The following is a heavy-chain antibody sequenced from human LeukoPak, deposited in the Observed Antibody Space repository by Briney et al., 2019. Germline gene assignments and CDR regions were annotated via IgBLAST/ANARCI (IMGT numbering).Heavy chain of an antibody. CDR3: ARRWNYGGNYYIDV. Sequence: SETLSLTCTVSGGSTRTYSWSWIRQSPVKGLEWIGCFFYNGTTTYNPSLKSRVTVSVDTSKNQFSLKLSSVTAADTAVYYCARRWNYGGNYYIDVWGKGATVSVSS. J-gene: IGHJ6*03. CDR2: FFYNGTT. V-gene: IGHV4-59*08. CDR1: GGSTRTYS. D-gene: IGHD1-7*01.